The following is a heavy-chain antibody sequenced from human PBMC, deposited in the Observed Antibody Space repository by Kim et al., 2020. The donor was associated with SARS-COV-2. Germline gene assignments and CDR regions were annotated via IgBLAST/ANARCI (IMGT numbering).Heavy chain of an antibody. CDR3: ALLTHSSSWYGVWSSYYYGMDV. CDR1: GFTFSSYA. V-gene: IGHV3-30-3*01. Sequence: GGSLRLSCAASGFTFSSYAMHWVRQAPGKGLEWVAVISYDGSNKYYADSVKGRFTISRDNSKNTLYLQMNSLRAEDTAVYYCALLTHSSSWYGVWSSYYYGMDVWGQGTTVTVSS. D-gene: IGHD6-13*01. J-gene: IGHJ6*02. CDR2: ISYDGSNK.